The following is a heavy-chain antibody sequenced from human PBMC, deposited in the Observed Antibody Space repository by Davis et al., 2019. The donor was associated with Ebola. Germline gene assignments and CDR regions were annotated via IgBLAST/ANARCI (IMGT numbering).Heavy chain of an antibody. V-gene: IGHV3-30*18. D-gene: IGHD3-3*01. CDR2: ISNDGSNK. CDR1: GFTFSSYG. Sequence: PGGSLRLSCAASGFTFSSYGMHWVRQAPGKGLEWVAVISNDGSNKYYGDSEKGRFTISRDNSKNTLYLQMNSLRAEDTAVYYCAKDRVAIFGVVTPYYWGQGTLVTVSS. CDR3: AKDRVAIFGVVTPYY. J-gene: IGHJ4*02.